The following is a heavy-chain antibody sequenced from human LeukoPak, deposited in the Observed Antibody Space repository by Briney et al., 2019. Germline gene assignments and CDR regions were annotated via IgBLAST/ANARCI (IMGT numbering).Heavy chain of an antibody. CDR2: INHSGST. J-gene: IGHJ4*02. V-gene: IGHV4-34*01. CDR3: ARGPSGGY. CDR1: GGSFSGYY. D-gene: IGHD3-10*01. Sequence: SETLSLTCAVYGGSFSGYYWSWIRQPAGKGLEWIGEINHSGSTNYNPSLKSRVTISIDTSKNQFSLRLSSVTAADTAVYYCARGPSGGYWGQGTLVTVSS.